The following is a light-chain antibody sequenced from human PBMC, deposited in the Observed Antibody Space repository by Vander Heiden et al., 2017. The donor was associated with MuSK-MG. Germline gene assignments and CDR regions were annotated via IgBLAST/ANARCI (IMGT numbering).Light chain of an antibody. CDR3: QHDNSSPWT. J-gene: IGKJ1*01. CDR1: QSISSW. V-gene: IGKV1-5*03. Sequence: DIQMTQPPSTLSASVGDRVTITCRASQSISSWLAWYQQNPVQAPKLLIYKASSLESGVPSRFSGSGSGTEFTLTISSLQPDDFATYYCQHDNSSPWTFGQGTKVEIK. CDR2: KAS.